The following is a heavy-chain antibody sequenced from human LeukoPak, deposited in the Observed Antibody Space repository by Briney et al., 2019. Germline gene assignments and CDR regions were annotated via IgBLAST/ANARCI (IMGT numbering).Heavy chain of an antibody. Sequence: GGSLRLSCAASGFTFSNSYMSWVRQAPGKGLEWVSLIYPSGNIYYADSVKGRFTISRDNSKNTLFLQMDSLRAEDTAIYYCARTFVSGDGYKVGYFDYWGQGTLVTVSS. CDR3: ARTFVSGDGYKVGYFDY. CDR1: GFTFSNSY. CDR2: IYPSGNI. V-gene: IGHV3-53*01. D-gene: IGHD5-24*01. J-gene: IGHJ4*02.